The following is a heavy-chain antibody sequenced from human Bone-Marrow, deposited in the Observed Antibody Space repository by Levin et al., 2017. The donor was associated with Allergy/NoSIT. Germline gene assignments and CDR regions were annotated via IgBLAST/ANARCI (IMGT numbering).Heavy chain of an antibody. CDR3: ARDTAAAGVYYGMDV. CDR1: GFTFSSYS. CDR2: ISSSSSYI. D-gene: IGHD6-13*01. V-gene: IGHV3-21*01. J-gene: IGHJ6*02. Sequence: LSLTCAASGFTFSSYSMNWVRQAPGKGLEWVSSISSSSSYIYYADSVKGRFTISRDNAKNSLYLQMNSLRAEDTAVYYCARDTAAAGVYYGMDVWGQGTTVTVSS.